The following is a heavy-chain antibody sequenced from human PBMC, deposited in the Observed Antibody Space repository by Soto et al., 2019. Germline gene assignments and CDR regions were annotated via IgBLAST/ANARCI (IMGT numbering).Heavy chain of an antibody. CDR3: AREERKRSGQSLYYYYGMDV. V-gene: IGHV4-31*03. CDR2: IYYSGST. J-gene: IGHJ6*02. Sequence: SETLSLTCTVSGGSISSGGYYWCWIRQHPWKGLEWIGYIYYSGSTYYNPSLKSRVTISVDTSKNQFSLKLSSVTAADTAVYYCAREERKRSGQSLYYYYGMDVWGQGXTVTVSS. D-gene: IGHD5-12*01. CDR1: GGSISSGGYY.